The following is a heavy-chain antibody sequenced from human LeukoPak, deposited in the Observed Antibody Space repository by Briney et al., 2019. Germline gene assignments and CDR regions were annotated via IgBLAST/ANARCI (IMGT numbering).Heavy chain of an antibody. D-gene: IGHD2-15*01. CDR1: GFTVSSNY. V-gene: IGHV3-53*01. CDR3: ASVSGGTEYYFDY. J-gene: IGHJ4*02. Sequence: GGSLRLSCAASGFTVSSNYMSWVRQAPGKGLEWVSVIYSGGSTYYADSVKGRFTISRGNSKNTLYLQMNSLRAEDTAVYYCASVSGGTEYYFDYWGQGTLVTVSS. CDR2: IYSGGST.